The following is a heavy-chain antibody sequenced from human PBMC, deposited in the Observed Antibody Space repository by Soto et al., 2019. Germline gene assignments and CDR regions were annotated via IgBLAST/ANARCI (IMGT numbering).Heavy chain of an antibody. Sequence: QVHLVQSGAEVKKPGASVKVSCKASGYTFTNYGISWVRQAPGQGPEWMGWISGFNGNTKYARKVQGRVTLTTDTSATKAYMELRGLRSYDTAVYYCARGGSSWSAEYYEHWCQGTLVTVSS. V-gene: IGHV1-18*04. CDR3: ARGGSSWSAEYYEH. CDR2: ISGFNGNT. J-gene: IGHJ1*01. CDR1: GYTFTNYG. D-gene: IGHD6-13*01.